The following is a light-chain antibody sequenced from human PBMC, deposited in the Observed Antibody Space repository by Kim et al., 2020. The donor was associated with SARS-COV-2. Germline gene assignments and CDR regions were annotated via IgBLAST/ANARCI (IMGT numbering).Light chain of an antibody. CDR2: EVT. V-gene: IGLV2-8*01. CDR3: SSYTGSNKVL. Sequence: QSALTQPPSASGSPGQSVTISCTGTSSDIGGYNYVSWYQQHPGKAPKLMIYEVTKRPSGVPDRFSGSKSGNSASLIVSGLQAEDEADYYCSSYTGSNKVLFGGGTKVTVL. J-gene: IGLJ2*01. CDR1: SSDIGGYNY.